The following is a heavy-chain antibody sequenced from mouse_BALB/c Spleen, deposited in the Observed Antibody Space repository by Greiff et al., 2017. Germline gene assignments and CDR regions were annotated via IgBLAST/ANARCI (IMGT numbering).Heavy chain of an antibody. CDR3: AATVVARGNAMDY. J-gene: IGHJ4*01. Sequence: DVKLQESGPSLVKPSQTLSLTCSVTGDSITSGYWNWIRKFPGNKLEYMGYISYSGSTYYNPSLKSRISITRDTSKNQYYLQLNSVTTEDTATYYCAATVVARGNAMDYWGQGTSVTVSS. CDR1: GDSITSGY. CDR2: ISYSGST. V-gene: IGHV3-8*02. D-gene: IGHD1-1*01.